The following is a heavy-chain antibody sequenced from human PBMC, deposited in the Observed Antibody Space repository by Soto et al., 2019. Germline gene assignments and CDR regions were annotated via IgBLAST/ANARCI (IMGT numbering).Heavy chain of an antibody. V-gene: IGHV3-21*01. D-gene: IGHD6-13*01. Sequence: LRLSGAASVFTFRSFTMNWVRQAPGKGLEWVSTISSNSAYIYYTDALRGRFTISRDNAKNSLHLQMNSLRAEDTAVYYCTRDASRDSSARGWFDPWGPGTLVTVSS. CDR3: TRDASRDSSARGWFDP. CDR2: ISSNSAYI. J-gene: IGHJ5*02. CDR1: VFTFRSFT.